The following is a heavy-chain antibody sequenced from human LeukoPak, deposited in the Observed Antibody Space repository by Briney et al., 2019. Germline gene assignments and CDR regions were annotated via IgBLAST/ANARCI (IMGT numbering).Heavy chain of an antibody. CDR2: INHSGST. CDR1: GGSFSGYY. J-gene: IGHJ5*02. Sequence: SETLSLTCAVYGGSFSGYYWSWIRQPPGKGLEWIGEINHSGSTNYNPSLKSRVTISVDTSKNQFSLKLSSVTAADTAVYYCARVRYSSGWYNWFDPWGQGTLVTVSS. V-gene: IGHV4-34*01. D-gene: IGHD6-19*01. CDR3: ARVRYSSGWYNWFDP.